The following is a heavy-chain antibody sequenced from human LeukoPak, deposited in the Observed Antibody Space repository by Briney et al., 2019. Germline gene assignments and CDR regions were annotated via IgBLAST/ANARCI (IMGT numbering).Heavy chain of an antibody. D-gene: IGHD6-19*01. CDR3: ARVSSTGRYDY. Sequence: SETLSLTCTVSGGSISSYYWSWIRQPAGKGLEWIGPIYSSGSTNYNPSLKSRVILSVDTSKNQFSLKLSSVTAADTAVYYCARVSSTGRYDYWGQGNLVTVSS. J-gene: IGHJ4*02. CDR1: GGSISSYY. V-gene: IGHV4-4*07. CDR2: IYSSGST.